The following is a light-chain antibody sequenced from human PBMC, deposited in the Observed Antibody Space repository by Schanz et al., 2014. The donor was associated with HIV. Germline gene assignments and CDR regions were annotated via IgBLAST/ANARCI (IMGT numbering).Light chain of an antibody. CDR1: QSISRY. CDR2: STS. Sequence: DIQITQSPSSLSASVGDRVTITCRASQSISRYLNWYQQKPGKAPKLLISSTSNLQSGVPSRFSGSGSGTDFTLTINGLQPDDFATYYCQQLNSFPYTFGQGTMLEI. CDR3: QQLNSFPYT. J-gene: IGKJ2*01. V-gene: IGKV1-39*01.